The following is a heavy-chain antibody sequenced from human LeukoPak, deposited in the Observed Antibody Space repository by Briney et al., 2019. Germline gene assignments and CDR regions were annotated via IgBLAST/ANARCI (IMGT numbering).Heavy chain of an antibody. CDR1: GYTFTSYG. CDR2: ISAYNGNT. D-gene: IGHD5-18*01. Sequence: GASVKVSCKASGYTFTSYGISWVRQAPGQGLEWMGWISAYNGNTNYAQKLQGRVTMTTDTSTSTAYMELRSLRSDDTAVYYCARNEVDTAMVRLSLIDYWGQGTLVTVSS. CDR3: ARNEVDTAMVRLSLIDY. V-gene: IGHV1-18*01. J-gene: IGHJ4*02.